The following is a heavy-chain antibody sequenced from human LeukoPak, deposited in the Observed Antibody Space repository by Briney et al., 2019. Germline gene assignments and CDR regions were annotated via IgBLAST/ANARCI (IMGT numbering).Heavy chain of an antibody. CDR3: ARGYCSGGSCHRGHWFDP. CDR1: GGSFSGYY. D-gene: IGHD2-15*01. CDR2: INHSGST. V-gene: IGHV4-34*01. J-gene: IGHJ5*02. Sequence: PSETLSLTCAVYGGSFSGYYWSWIRQPPGKGLEWIGEINHSGSTNYNPSLKSRVTISVDTSKNQFSLKLSSVTAAGTAVYYCARGYCSGGSCHRGHWFDPWGQGTLVTVSS.